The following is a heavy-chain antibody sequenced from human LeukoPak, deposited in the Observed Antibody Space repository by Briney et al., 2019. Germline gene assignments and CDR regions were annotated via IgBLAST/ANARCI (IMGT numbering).Heavy chain of an antibody. V-gene: IGHV4-34*01. J-gene: IGHJ4*02. CDR1: GGSFSGYC. CDR3: ARGAEGGGSYSAKAPFDY. D-gene: IGHD1-26*01. Sequence: KASETLSLTCAVYGGSFSGYCWSWIRQPPGKGLEWIGEINHSGSTNYNPSLKSRVTISVDTSKNQFSLKLSSVTAADTAVYYCARGAEGGGSYSAKAPFDYWGQGTLVTVSS. CDR2: INHSGST.